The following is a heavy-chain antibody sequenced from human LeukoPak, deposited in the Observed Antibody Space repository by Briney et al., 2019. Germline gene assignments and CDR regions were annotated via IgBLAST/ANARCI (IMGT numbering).Heavy chain of an antibody. Sequence: PSQTLSLTCTVSGGSISSGGYYWSWIRQHPGKGLEWIGYIYYSGSTYYNPSLKSRVTISVGTSKNQFSLKLSSVTAADTAVYYCARDQSGYYGSGSYGMDVWGKGTTVTVSS. D-gene: IGHD3-10*01. J-gene: IGHJ6*04. V-gene: IGHV4-31*03. CDR2: IYYSGST. CDR1: GGSISSGGYY. CDR3: ARDQSGYYGSGSYGMDV.